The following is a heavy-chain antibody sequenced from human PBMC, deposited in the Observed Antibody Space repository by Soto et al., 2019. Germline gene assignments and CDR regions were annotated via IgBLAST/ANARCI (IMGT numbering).Heavy chain of an antibody. CDR1: GFSLSTSGVG. Sequence: QITLKESGPTLVKPTQTLTLTCTFSGFSLSTSGVGVGWIRQPPGKALEWLALIYWDDDKRYSPSLKSRLTXXXXXXXNXVXLXXXXXXXVXTATYYCAHXXXYCSGGSCYSGFDYWGQGTLVTVSS. V-gene: IGHV2-5*02. J-gene: IGHJ4*02. CDR2: IYWDDDK. D-gene: IGHD2-15*01. CDR3: AHXXXYCSGGSCYSGFDY.